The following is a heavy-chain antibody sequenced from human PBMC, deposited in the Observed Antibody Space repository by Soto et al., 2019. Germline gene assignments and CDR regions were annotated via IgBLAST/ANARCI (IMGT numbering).Heavy chain of an antibody. V-gene: IGHV4-31*03. J-gene: IGHJ4*02. Sequence: QVQLQESGPGLVKPSQTLSLTCTVSGGSISSGGYYWSWIRQHPGKGLEWIGYIYYSGSTYYNPSLKSRVTISVDTSKTQFSLKLSSVTAADTAVYYCARTINYDILTGYYIDYWGQGTLVTVSS. CDR1: GGSISSGGYY. CDR2: IYYSGST. D-gene: IGHD3-9*01. CDR3: ARTINYDILTGYYIDY.